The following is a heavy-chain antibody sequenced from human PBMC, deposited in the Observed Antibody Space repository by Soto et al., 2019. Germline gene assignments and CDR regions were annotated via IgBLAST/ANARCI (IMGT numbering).Heavy chain of an antibody. CDR2: ISAYNGNT. J-gene: IGHJ4*02. CDR1: GYTFSSYF. V-gene: IGHV1-18*01. Sequence: QVQLVQSGAEVKKPGASVKVACKASGYTFSSYFISWVRQAPGQGLEGMGWISAYNGNTNYAKNLQGRVTMTTDTSKSTAYMELRSVRADDTAVYYCARHRPPVDYWGQGTLVTVSS. CDR3: ARHRPPVDY.